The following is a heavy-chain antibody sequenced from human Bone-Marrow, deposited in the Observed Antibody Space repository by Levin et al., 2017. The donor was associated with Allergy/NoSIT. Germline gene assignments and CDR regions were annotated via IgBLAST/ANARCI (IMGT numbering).Heavy chain of an antibody. D-gene: IGHD3-10*01. Sequence: GESLKISCKVSGYALSELSIHWVRQTPGKGLEWMGGFDPGDGETLYAQTFQGRVDMTEDTTTDTAYMELSSLRSDDTATYYCATDFMARGVVRRGDTFDHWGQGTLVVVSS. J-gene: IGHJ4*02. CDR3: ATDFMARGVVRRGDTFDH. V-gene: IGHV1-24*01. CDR2: FDPGDGET. CDR1: GYALSELS.